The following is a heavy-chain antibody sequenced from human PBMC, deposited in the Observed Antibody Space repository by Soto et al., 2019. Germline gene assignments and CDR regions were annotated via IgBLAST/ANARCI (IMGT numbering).Heavy chain of an antibody. Sequence: SETLSLTCTVSGGSISSYYWSWIRQPPGKGLEWIGYIYYSGSTNYNPSLKSRVTISVDTSKNQFSLKLSSVTAADTAVYYCARGRAADVDYWGQGTLVTVYS. CDR2: IYYSGST. CDR1: GGSISSYY. J-gene: IGHJ4*02. V-gene: IGHV4-59*01. D-gene: IGHD6-13*01. CDR3: ARGRAADVDY.